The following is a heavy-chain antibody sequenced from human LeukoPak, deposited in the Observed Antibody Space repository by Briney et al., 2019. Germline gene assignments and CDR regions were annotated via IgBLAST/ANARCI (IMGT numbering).Heavy chain of an antibody. Sequence: SLTLSRLASGFNFETYWMPGVRQAPGKGLKWVGNIKGDGSATYYVDSVKGRFANSRDNAKKSLYLQMSTLSADDTGLYFCARDVGRYCTDGSCFSDRWGQGTLVTISS. V-gene: IGHV3-7*01. J-gene: IGHJ4*02. CDR2: IKGDGSAT. CDR3: ARDVGRYCTDGSCFSDR. D-gene: IGHD2-8*02. CDR1: GFNFETYW.